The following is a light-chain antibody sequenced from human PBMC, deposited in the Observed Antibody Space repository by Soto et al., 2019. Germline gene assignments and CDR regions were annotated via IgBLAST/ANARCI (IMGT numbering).Light chain of an antibody. CDR1: SIGSKS. CDR3: QLWDTSSXHYV. CDR2: DDS. Sequence: SYELTQSPSVSVAPGQTVSITCGGSSIGSKSFHWDQQKPGQAPVVVVYDDSDRRSGIPERFSGSNSGNTATLTITRVEAGDEADYHCQLWDTSSXHYVFGAGTKVXV. V-gene: IGLV3-21*02. J-gene: IGLJ1*01.